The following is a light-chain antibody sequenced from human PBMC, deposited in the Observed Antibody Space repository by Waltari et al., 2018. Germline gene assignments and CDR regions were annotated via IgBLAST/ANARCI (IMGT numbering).Light chain of an antibody. V-gene: IGLV2-14*01. J-gene: IGLJ3*02. CDR3: SSYTSSSTWV. Sequence: QSALTQPASVSGSPGQSITISCTGTSSDVGGYNYVSWYPQHPGKAPKLMIYEVSNLPSGVSNRFAGSKSGNTASLTISGLQAEDEADYYCSSYTSSSTWVFGGGTKLTVL. CDR2: EVS. CDR1: SSDVGGYNY.